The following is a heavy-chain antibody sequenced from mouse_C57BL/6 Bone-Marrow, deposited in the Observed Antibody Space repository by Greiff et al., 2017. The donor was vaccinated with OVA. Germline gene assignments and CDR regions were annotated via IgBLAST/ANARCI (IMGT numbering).Heavy chain of an antibody. Sequence: EVQGVESGGDLVKPGGSLKLSCAASGFTFSSYGMSWVRQTPDKRLEWVATISIGGSYTYYPDSVKGRFTISRDNAKNTLDLQKSSLKSEDTAMYYYARQVGTRDFDVWGTGTTVTVSS. D-gene: IGHD4-1*01. CDR1: GFTFSSYG. CDR2: ISIGGSYT. V-gene: IGHV5-6*01. CDR3: ARQVGTRDFDV. J-gene: IGHJ1*03.